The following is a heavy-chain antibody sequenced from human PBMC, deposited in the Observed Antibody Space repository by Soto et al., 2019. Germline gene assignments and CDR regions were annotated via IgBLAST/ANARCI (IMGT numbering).Heavy chain of an antibody. J-gene: IGHJ4*02. V-gene: IGHV3-74*01. CDR1: GFTFSSYW. CDR3: EREGFGYSYGY. CDR2: INSDASDI. D-gene: IGHD5-18*01. Sequence: GGSLRLSCAASGFTFSSYWMHWVRQAPGKGLVWVSRINSDASDIYYADSVKGRFTISRDNAKNTLYLQMNSLRAEDTAVYYCEREGFGYSYGYWGQGITVTVAS.